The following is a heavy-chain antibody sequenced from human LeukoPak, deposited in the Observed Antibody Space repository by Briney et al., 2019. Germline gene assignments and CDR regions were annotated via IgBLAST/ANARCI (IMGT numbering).Heavy chain of an antibody. CDR1: GFTFSDHY. CDR2: SRNKVNSYTT. V-gene: IGHV3-72*01. J-gene: IGHJ4*02. CDR3: ARVTSSGSYLFDY. D-gene: IGHD1-26*01. Sequence: GGSLRLSCVVSGFTFSDHYMNWVRQAPGKGLERVGRSRNKVNSYTTEYVASVNGRFTISRDDSKNSLYLQMNSLKTEDTAVYYCARVTSSGSYLFDYWGQGTLVTVSS.